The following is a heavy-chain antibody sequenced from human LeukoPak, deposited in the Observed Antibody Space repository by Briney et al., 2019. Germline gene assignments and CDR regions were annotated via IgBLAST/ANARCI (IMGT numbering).Heavy chain of an antibody. CDR2: ISNSASTI. CDR3: AKEGGYDILTGYYIDY. D-gene: IGHD3-9*01. V-gene: IGHV3-11*04. CDR1: GFTFRDYY. J-gene: IGHJ4*02. Sequence: GGSLRLSCAASGFTFRDYYMSWIRQAPGKGLEWVSYISNSASTIYYADSVKGRFTISRDNAKNSLYLQMNSLRAEDTAVYYCAKEGGYDILTGYYIDYWGQGTLVTVSS.